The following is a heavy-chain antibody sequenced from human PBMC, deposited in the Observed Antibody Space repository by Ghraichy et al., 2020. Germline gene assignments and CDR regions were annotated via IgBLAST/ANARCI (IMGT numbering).Heavy chain of an antibody. Sequence: GESLNISCAASGFTFSSYGMHWVRQAPGKGLEWVAVIWYDGSNKYYADSVKGRFTISRDNSKNTLYLQMNSLRAEDTAVYYCAREDYYYYGMDVWGQGTTVTVSS. CDR2: IWYDGSNK. CDR1: GFTFSSYG. V-gene: IGHV3-33*01. J-gene: IGHJ6*02. CDR3: AREDYYYYGMDV.